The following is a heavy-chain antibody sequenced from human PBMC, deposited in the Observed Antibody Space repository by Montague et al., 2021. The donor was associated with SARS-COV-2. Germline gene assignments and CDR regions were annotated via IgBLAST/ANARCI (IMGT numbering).Heavy chain of an antibody. J-gene: IGHJ4*02. D-gene: IGHD1-14*01. Sequence: CAISGDSVSSNIAAWNWLRQSPSRRLEWLGRTYYRSKWYNDYAVSVRSRITISPDTSKNQFSLQLNSVTPEDTAVYYCTQERGPGRTTWHYFDYWGQGTLVTVSS. CDR2: TYYRSKWYN. V-gene: IGHV6-1*01. CDR1: GDSVSSNIAA. CDR3: TQERGPGRTTWHYFDY.